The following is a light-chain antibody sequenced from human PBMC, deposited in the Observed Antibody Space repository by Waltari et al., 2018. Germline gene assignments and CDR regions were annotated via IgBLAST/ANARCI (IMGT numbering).Light chain of an antibody. CDR3: QQRSNWPMT. CDR2: DAN. J-gene: IGKJ4*01. CDR1: QGISNY. Sequence: EVVLTQSPATLSLSPGETATLSCRASQGISNYLAWYQQKPGQAPRHLIYDANNRATGIPARFGGSGSGTDFTLTISSLDPEDFAVYFCQQRSNWPMTFGGGTKVEIK. V-gene: IGKV3-11*01.